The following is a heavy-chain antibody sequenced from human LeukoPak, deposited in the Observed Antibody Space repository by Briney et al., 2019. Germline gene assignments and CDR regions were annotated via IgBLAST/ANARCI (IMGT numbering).Heavy chain of an antibody. CDR3: ARHSQRSGALGSARNCDY. Sequence: SETLSLTCTVSGGSINSYYWSWIRQPPGKGLEGIGYIYYSGSTNYNPALKSRVTISVDTSQNQFSLKLSSVTAADTAVYYCARHSQRSGALGSARNCDYWGQGTLVTVSS. CDR2: IYYSGST. D-gene: IGHD1-26*01. CDR1: GGSINSYY. V-gene: IGHV4-59*08. J-gene: IGHJ4*02.